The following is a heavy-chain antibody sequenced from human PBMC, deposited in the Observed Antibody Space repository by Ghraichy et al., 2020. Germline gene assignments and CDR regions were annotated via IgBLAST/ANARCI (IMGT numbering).Heavy chain of an antibody. CDR3: ARGGACPNSGWAQSDCHYFDI. V-gene: IGHV3-11*06. D-gene: IGHD6-19*01. Sequence: GGSLRLSCSASGFTFTDHYMTWIRQAPGRGLEWVSYISPRSTDTNYADSVKGRFIISRDNDYNSFYLQMDIVRAEDTAVYYCARGGACPNSGWAQSDCHYFDIWSQGALVTVSS. CDR1: GFTFTDHY. J-gene: IGHJ4*02. CDR2: ISPRSTDT.